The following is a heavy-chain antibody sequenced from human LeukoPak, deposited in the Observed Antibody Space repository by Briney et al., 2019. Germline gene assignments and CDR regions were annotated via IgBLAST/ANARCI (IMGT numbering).Heavy chain of an antibody. CDR1: GFSFSTYN. J-gene: IGHJ4*02. CDR3: VRDWAPASMQAAPFDC. Sequence: PGGSLRLSCAASGFSFSTYNMNWVRQAPGQRLEWISSITSSSRYVFYADSVRGRFTISRDNTKNSLYLQMNSLRLEDTAVYYCVRDWAPASMQAAPFDCWGQGTLVTVSS. V-gene: IGHV3-21*01. CDR2: ITSSSRYV. D-gene: IGHD2/OR15-2a*01.